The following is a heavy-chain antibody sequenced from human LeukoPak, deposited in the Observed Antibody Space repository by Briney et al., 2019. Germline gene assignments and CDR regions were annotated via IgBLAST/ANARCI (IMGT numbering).Heavy chain of an antibody. CDR2: IYPGDSDI. D-gene: IGHD3-16*02. CDR3: ARPYYDYVWGSYRHLDY. J-gene: IGHJ4*02. Sequence: GESLKISCKGSGYSFTSYWIGWVRQMPGKGLEWMGIIYPGDSDIRYSPSFQGQVTFSADKSISTAYLQWSSLKASDTAMYYCARPYYDYVWGSYRHLDYWGQGTLVTVSS. V-gene: IGHV5-51*01. CDR1: GYSFTSYW.